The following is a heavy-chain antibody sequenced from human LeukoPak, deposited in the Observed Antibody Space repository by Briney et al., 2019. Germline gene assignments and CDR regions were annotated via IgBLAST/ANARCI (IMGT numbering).Heavy chain of an antibody. CDR3: AKQSLYDSSGHFHY. Sequence: GGSLRLSCSASGLTFSSYAMTWVRQAPGKGLEWVSTITGSGGYTYYADSVKGRFTISRDNSKNTLFLRMNSLRAEDTAVYFCAKQSLYDSSGHFHYWGQGTLVTVSS. J-gene: IGHJ4*02. V-gene: IGHV3-23*01. CDR2: ITGSGGYT. D-gene: IGHD3-22*01. CDR1: GLTFSSYA.